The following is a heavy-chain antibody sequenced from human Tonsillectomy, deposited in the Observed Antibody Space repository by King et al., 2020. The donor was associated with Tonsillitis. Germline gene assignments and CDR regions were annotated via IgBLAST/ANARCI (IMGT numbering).Heavy chain of an antibody. CDR3: ARDMTNVYYYYYYMDV. V-gene: IGHV3-66*01. CDR1: GFTVSSNY. D-gene: IGHD4-11*01. J-gene: IGHJ6*03. CDR2: IYSGGST. Sequence: VQLVESGGGLVQPGGSLRLSCAASGFTVSSNYMSWVRQAPGKGLEWVSVIYSGGSTYYADSVKGRFTISRDNSKNTLYLQMNSLRAEDTAVYYCARDMTNVYYYYYYMDVWGKGTTVTVSS.